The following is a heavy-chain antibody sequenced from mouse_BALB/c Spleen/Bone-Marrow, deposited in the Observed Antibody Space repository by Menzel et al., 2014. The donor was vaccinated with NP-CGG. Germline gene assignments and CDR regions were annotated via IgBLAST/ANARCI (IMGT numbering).Heavy chain of an antibody. J-gene: IGHJ1*01. V-gene: IGHV1-4*01. D-gene: IGHD1-1*01. Sequence: QVHVKQSAAELATPGTSVKMSCKASGYTFTDYWMHWVKQRPGQGLEWIGYINPSSGYTEYNQRFKDKAPLTADKASSTAYKQLIPLTSEDSVVDYCAGRYCSLWYFDVWRPGTTVTVPS. CDR1: GYTFTDYW. CDR3: AGRYCSLWYFDV. CDR2: INPSSGYT.